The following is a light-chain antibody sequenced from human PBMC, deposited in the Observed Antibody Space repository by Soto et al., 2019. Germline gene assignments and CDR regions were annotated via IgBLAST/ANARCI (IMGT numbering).Light chain of an antibody. CDR2: LTSDGSH. J-gene: IGLJ2*01. CDR1: SGHSSYA. CDR3: QTWGTGIRV. V-gene: IGLV4-69*01. Sequence: QPVLTQSPSASASLGASVKLTCTLSSGHSSYAIAWHQQQPEKGPRYLMKLTSDGSHSKGDGIPDRFSGSSSGAERYLTISGLQSEDEADYSCQTWGTGIRVFVGGTKVTVL.